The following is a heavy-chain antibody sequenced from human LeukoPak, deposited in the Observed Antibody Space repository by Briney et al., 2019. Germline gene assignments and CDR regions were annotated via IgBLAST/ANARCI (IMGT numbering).Heavy chain of an antibody. V-gene: IGHV3-64*01. CDR3: ARDGKAKNDY. J-gene: IGHJ4*02. D-gene: IGHD1-26*01. Sequence: GGSLRLSCAASGFTFSTYAMQWVRQAPDRRLEYVSGMSDNGDTIYYANSVRGRFTMSRDNSRSTLYLQMGSLRPEDTAVYYCARDGKAKNDYWGQGTLVTVST. CDR1: GFTFSTYA. CDR2: MSDNGDTI.